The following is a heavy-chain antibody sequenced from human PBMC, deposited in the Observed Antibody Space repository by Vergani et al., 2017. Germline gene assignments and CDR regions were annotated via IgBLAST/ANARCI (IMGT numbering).Heavy chain of an antibody. D-gene: IGHD3-16*01. J-gene: IGHJ4*02. CDR1: GFTLSNYD. CDR3: AKHFRGWGIDY. Sequence: QVQLVESGGGVVQRGGSLRLSCATSGFTLSNYDMQWVRQGPGKGLEFVAFIQFDGSNQYYADSVKCRFTLSRDFSKNTLYLQMNSLRTDDTATYYCAKHFRGWGIDYWGQGTQVIVSS. CDR2: IQFDGSNQ. V-gene: IGHV3-30*02.